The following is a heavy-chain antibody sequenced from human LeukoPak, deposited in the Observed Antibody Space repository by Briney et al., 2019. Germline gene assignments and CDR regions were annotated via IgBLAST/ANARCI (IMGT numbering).Heavy chain of an antibody. Sequence: PGGSLRLSCAASGFTFSSYWMSWVRQAPGKGLEWVANIKQGGSEKYYVDSVKGRFTISRDNAKNSLYLQMNSLRAEDTAVYYCARVVGSYSDWFDPWGQGTLVTVSS. CDR3: ARVVGSYSDWFDP. J-gene: IGHJ5*02. CDR2: IKQGGSEK. CDR1: GFTFSSYW. D-gene: IGHD1-26*01. V-gene: IGHV3-7*01.